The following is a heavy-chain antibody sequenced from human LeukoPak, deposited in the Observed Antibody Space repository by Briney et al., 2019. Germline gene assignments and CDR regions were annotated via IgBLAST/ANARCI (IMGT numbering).Heavy chain of an antibody. D-gene: IGHD1-26*01. CDR2: INPKNGGT. CDR1: GYSFTDYY. V-gene: IGHV1-2*02. CDR3: ARVTGSYVDDAFDI. Sequence: ASAKVPCKASGYSFTDYYMHWVRQAPGQGLEWMGWINPKNGGTNHAQKFQGRVTMTRDTSISTAYMELSRLTSDDTAVYFCARVTGSYVDDAFDIWGPGTMVTVSS. J-gene: IGHJ3*02.